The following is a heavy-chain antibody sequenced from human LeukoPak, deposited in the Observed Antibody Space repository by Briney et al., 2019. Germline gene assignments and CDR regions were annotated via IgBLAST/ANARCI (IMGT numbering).Heavy chain of an antibody. CDR3: GRDDAFDI. CDR2: INQDGSEK. V-gene: IGHV3-7*01. CDR1: GFTFSSYS. J-gene: IGHJ3*02. Sequence: PGGSLRLSCAASGFTFSSYSMTWVRQAPGKGLEWVANINQDGSEKYYVDSVKGRFTISRDNAKNSLYLQMNSLRAEDTAVYYCGRDDAFDIWAKGQWSPSLQ.